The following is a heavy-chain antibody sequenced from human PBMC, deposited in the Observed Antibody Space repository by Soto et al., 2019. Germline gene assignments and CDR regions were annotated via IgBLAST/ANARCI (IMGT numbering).Heavy chain of an antibody. CDR1: GGSMRNYF. CDR3: AAGEASSRNLAPYYLDF. V-gene: IGHV4-59*01. CDR2: IHYSGTT. D-gene: IGHD6-13*01. J-gene: IGHJ4*02. Sequence: SETLSLTCTVSGGSMRNYFWTWIRQPPGKGLEWIGYIHYSGTTSFFPSYNPSLRSRVAISEDTSENQFSLKLLSVTTADTAVYFCAAGEASSRNLAPYYLDFWGQGTLVTVSS.